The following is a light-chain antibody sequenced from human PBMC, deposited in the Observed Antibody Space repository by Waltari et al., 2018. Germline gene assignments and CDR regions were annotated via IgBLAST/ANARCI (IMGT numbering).Light chain of an antibody. CDR2: RSS. CDR1: LGTSNL. J-gene: IGLJ1*01. Sequence: QSALTQPPSASGTPGQSVTITCTGPLGTSNLVSWYRQLPGTVPKPRLDRSSARPSGPSVGCSGSRAGNTASLTISGLQSDDEADYYCWSNNEGHAQVCGAGTRVTVV. V-gene: IGLV2-23*01. CDR3: WSNNEGHAQV.